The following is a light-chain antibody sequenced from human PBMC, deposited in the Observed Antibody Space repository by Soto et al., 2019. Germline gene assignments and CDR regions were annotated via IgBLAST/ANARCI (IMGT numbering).Light chain of an antibody. CDR1: RSVINN. J-gene: IGKJ1*01. CDR2: GAS. CDR3: QQYGSSGT. V-gene: IGKV3-20*01. Sequence: EIGLTKSRFTLSVSPGERATLSCRASRSVINNLAWYQQKPGQAPRLLMYGASTGATGFPDRFSGSGSGTDFTLTISRLEPEDFAVYYCQQYGSSGTFGQGRKVDI.